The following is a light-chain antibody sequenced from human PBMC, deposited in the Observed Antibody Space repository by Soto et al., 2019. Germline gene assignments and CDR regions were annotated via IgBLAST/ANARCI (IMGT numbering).Light chain of an antibody. J-gene: IGKJ5*01. V-gene: IGKV1-33*01. CDR2: DAS. CDR1: QDITTY. CDR3: QHFDNFPIT. Sequence: DIQLTQSPSFLSASVGDKVTFTCQASQDITTYLNWYQQKPGTAPKLLIFDASSLKTGVPSRFSGSGSGTHFTLVISSLQPEDVAMYYCQHFDNFPITFGQGTRLE.